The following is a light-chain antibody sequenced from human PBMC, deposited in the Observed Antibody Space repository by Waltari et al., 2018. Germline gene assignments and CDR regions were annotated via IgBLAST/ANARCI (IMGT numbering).Light chain of an antibody. CDR3: CSYAGSSAFWV. J-gene: IGLJ3*02. V-gene: IGLV2-23*01. Sequence: QSALTQPASVSGSPGQSITISCTGTSSDVGSYNLVSWSQQHPGKAPKLMIYEGSKRSSGVSNRVSGSKSGNTASLTISGLQAEDEADYYCCSYAGSSAFWVFGGGTKLTVL. CDR1: SSDVGSYNL. CDR2: EGS.